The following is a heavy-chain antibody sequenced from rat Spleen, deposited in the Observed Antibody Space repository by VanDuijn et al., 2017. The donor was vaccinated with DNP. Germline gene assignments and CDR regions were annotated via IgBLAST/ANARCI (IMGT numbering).Heavy chain of an antibody. D-gene: IGHD1-11*01. J-gene: IGHJ2*01. CDR2: IVHDGSRT. CDR1: GFTFSNYY. Sequence: EVQLVESGGGLVQPGRSLKLSCAASGFTFSNYYMAWVRQAPKKGLEWVATIVHDGSRTYYQDSVKGRFTISRNNVNSILYLQMDSLRAEDTATYYCAGGGPDYWGQGVMVTVSS. V-gene: IGHV5S10*01. CDR3: AGGGPDY.